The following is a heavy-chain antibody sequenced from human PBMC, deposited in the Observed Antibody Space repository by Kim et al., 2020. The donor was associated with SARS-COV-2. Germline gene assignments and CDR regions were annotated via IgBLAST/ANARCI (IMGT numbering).Heavy chain of an antibody. CDR3: AKGLTMVRGVIIPPWDYYYGMDV. D-gene: IGHD3-10*01. J-gene: IGHJ6*02. CDR2: ISGSGGST. Sequence: GGSLRLSCAASGFTFSSYAMSWVRQAPGKGLEWVSAISGSGGSTYYADSVKGRFTISRDNSKNTLYLQMNSLRAEDTAVYYCAKGLTMVRGVIIPPWDYYYGMDVWGQRTTVTVSS. CDR1: GFTFSSYA. V-gene: IGHV3-23*01.